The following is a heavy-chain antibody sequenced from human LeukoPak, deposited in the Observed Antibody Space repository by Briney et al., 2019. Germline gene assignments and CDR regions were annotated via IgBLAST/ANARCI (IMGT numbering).Heavy chain of an antibody. CDR2: ISYDGSNK. J-gene: IGHJ6*02. CDR3: AIPSYDFWSGYYPYGMDV. CDR1: GFTFSSYA. V-gene: IGHV3-30-3*01. D-gene: IGHD3-3*01. Sequence: GGSLRLSCAASGFTFSSYAMHWVRQAPGKGLEWVAVISYDGSNKYYADSVKGRFTISRDNSKKTLYLQMNSLRAEDTAVYYCAIPSYDFWSGYYPYGMDVWGQGTTVTVSS.